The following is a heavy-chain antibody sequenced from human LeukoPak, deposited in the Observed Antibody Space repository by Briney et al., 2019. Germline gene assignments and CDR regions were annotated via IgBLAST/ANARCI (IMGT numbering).Heavy chain of an antibody. V-gene: IGHV3-73*01. CDR3: TRHKPNNGYGNFDD. J-gene: IGHJ4*02. D-gene: IGHD5-12*01. CDR1: GFTPRGSA. Sequence: GGSLRLSSAPSGFTPRGSAMHWVRHAFGERLERVARIRSKANSYATAYAASVKGRFTISRDDSKNMAYLQMNSLKTEDTAVYYCTRHKPNNGYGNFDDWGQGTLVTVSS. CDR2: IRSKANSYAT.